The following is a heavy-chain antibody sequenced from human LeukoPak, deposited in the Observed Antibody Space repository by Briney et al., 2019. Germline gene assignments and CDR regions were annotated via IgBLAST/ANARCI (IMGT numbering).Heavy chain of an antibody. J-gene: IGHJ4*02. Sequence: GGSLRLSCAASGFTFSSYWMSWVRQAPGKGLEWVANIKQDGSEKYYVDSVKGRFTISRNNAKNSLYLQMNSLRAEDTAVYYCARDEPNLYSGSLGWGQGTLVTVSS. CDR3: ARDEPNLYSGSLG. CDR1: GFTFSSYW. V-gene: IGHV3-7*04. D-gene: IGHD1-26*01. CDR2: IKQDGSEK.